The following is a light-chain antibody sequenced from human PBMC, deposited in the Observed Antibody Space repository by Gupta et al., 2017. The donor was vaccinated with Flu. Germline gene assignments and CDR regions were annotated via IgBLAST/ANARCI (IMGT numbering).Light chain of an antibody. CDR1: SADIGNYH. CDR2: DTN. Sequence: KVTISCSGSSADIGNYHVYWYQQFPGTAPKLLIYDTNKRPSGIPDRFSGSKSGTSATLAITGLQTGDEADYYCGTWVRSRSVGVFGGGTKLTVL. V-gene: IGLV1-51*01. CDR3: GTWVRSRSVGV. J-gene: IGLJ2*01.